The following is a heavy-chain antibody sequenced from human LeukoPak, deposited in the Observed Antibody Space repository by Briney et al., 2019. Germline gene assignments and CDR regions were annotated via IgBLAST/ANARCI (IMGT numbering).Heavy chain of an antibody. Sequence: PSETLSLTCTVSGGSISSGSYYWSWIRQPAGKGLEWIGRIFTSGRTNYNPSLKRRVTISVDTSTKQFSQKLSSATAADTAVYYCARVSDDSSGYYYFRFDPWGQGTLVTVSS. CDR1: GGSISSGSYY. CDR2: IFTSGRT. D-gene: IGHD3-22*01. CDR3: ARVSDDSSGYYYFRFDP. J-gene: IGHJ5*02. V-gene: IGHV4-61*02.